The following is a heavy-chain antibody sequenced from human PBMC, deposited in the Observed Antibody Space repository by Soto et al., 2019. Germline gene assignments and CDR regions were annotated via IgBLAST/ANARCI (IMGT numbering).Heavy chain of an antibody. CDR1: GFRFDDYG. D-gene: IGHD2-15*01. CDR3: AAAILNSCSGRICYPGVFYFDF. CDR2: INWNGDST. Sequence: EAQLMESGGGVVRPGGSLRLSCEASGFRFDDYGMSWVRQAPGKGLEWVSGINWNGDSTGYVDSVKGRFTISRDNAKNSLYLQMNSLRAEDTALYYCAAAILNSCSGRICYPGVFYFDFWGQGTQVTVSS. V-gene: IGHV3-20*04. J-gene: IGHJ4*02.